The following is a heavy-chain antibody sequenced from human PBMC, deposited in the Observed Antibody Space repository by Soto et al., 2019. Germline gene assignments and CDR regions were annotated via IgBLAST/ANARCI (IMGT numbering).Heavy chain of an antibody. Sequence: SVKVSCKASGGTFSSYTISWVRQAPGQGLEWMGRIIPSGGSTTYAQKFQGRVTMTGDKSTSTVYMELSSLTSEDTAVYYCARASVPGRRFDYWGEGTLVTSPQ. J-gene: IGHJ4*02. CDR2: IIPSGGST. CDR1: GGTFSSYT. V-gene: IGHV1-69*08. D-gene: IGHD6-19*01. CDR3: ARASVPGRRFDY.